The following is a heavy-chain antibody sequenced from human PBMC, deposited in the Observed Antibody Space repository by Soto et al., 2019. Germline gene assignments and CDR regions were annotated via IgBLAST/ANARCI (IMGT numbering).Heavy chain of an antibody. D-gene: IGHD3-3*01. Sequence: GESLKISCKGSGYSFTSYWIGWVRQMPGKGLEWMGIIYPGDSDTRYSPSFQGQVTISADKSISTAYLQWSSLKASDTAMYYCARSLSVLRFLEWLSQGNAFDIWGQGTMVTVS. J-gene: IGHJ3*02. CDR1: GYSFTSYW. V-gene: IGHV5-51*01. CDR3: ARSLSVLRFLEWLSQGNAFDI. CDR2: IYPGDSDT.